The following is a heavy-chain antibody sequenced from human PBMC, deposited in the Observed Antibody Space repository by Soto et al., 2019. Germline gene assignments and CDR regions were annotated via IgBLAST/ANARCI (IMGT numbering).Heavy chain of an antibody. CDR1: GYTFTSYA. CDR3: ARDGYCSSTSCYGDNWFAP. D-gene: IGHD2-2*03. Sequence: ASVKVSCKASGYTFTSYAMHWVRQAPGQRLEWMGWINAGNGNTKYSQKFQGRVTITRDTSASTAYMELSSLRSEDTAVYYCARDGYCSSTSCYGDNWFAPWGQGTLVIVSS. J-gene: IGHJ5*02. V-gene: IGHV1-3*01. CDR2: INAGNGNT.